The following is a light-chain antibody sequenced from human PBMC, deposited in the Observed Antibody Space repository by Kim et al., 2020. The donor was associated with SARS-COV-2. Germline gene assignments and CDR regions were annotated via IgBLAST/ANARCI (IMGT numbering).Light chain of an antibody. J-gene: IGLJ1*01. CDR1: SSNIGTGFD. CDR2: SNN. Sequence: QSVLTQPPSVSGAPGQRVTISCTGSSSNIGTGFDVHWYQQLPGTAPKFLIYSNNNRPSGVPYRFSASKSGTSASLAITGLQAEDEAEYYCQSYDNSLSTYVFGTGTKVTVL. CDR3: QSYDNSLSTYV. V-gene: IGLV1-40*01.